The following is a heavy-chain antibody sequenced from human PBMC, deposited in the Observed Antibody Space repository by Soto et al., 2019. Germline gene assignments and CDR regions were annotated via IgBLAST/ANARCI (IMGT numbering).Heavy chain of an antibody. V-gene: IGHV4-34*01. J-gene: IGHJ4*02. CDR1: GASFTGYY. CDR3: ARGTSTGWVFDY. Sequence: QVQLQQWGAGLLRPSETLSLNCAVYGASFTGYYWSWIRRSPGKGLEWIGEVNHGGFTNYNPSLKSRVTISLDTSHNQFSLKLTSVTAADTAVYYCARGTSTGWVFDYWGQGTLVTVSA. D-gene: IGHD6-19*01. CDR2: VNHGGFT.